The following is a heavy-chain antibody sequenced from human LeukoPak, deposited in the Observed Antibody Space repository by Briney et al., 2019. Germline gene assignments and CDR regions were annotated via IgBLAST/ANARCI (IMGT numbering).Heavy chain of an antibody. D-gene: IGHD2-2*01. J-gene: IGHJ5*02. V-gene: IGHV1-69*13. CDR2: IIPIFGTA. CDR1: GGTFSSYA. CDR3: AGELMKDIVVVPAAMYHWFDP. Sequence: SVKVSCKASGGTFSSYAISWVRQAPGQGLEWMGGIIPIFGTANYAQKFQGRVTITADESTSTAYMELSSLRSEDTAVYYCAGELMKDIVVVPAAMYHWFDPWGQGTLVTVSS.